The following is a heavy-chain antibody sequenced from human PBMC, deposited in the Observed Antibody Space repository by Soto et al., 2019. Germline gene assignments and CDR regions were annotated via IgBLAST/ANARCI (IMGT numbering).Heavy chain of an antibody. CDR1: GFIFSYHD. J-gene: IGHJ4*02. CDR3: VRSGDNYNLLDY. V-gene: IGHV3-11*06. CDR2: SGNSSSFT. D-gene: IGHD1-1*01. Sequence: PGGALRLSCAASGFIFSYHDMSWMRQAPGKGVEWIGYSGNSSSFTRYADSVKGRFSISRDNAKNSLYLQINSLRGDDTATYFCVRSGDNYNLLDYWGQGTPVTVSS.